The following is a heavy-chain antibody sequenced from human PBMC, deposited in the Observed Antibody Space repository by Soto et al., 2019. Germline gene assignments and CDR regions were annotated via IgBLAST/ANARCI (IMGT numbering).Heavy chain of an antibody. CDR1: GGTFSNYA. Sequence: QVQLVQSGAEVKKPGSSVKVSCKASGGTFSNYAISWVRQAPGQGLEWMGGIIPIFGTANYAQKFQGRVTITADESTSTAYMELSSLRSEDTAVYYCARVADTAMALGHSYYFDYWGQGTLVTVSS. V-gene: IGHV1-69*12. J-gene: IGHJ4*02. CDR3: ARVADTAMALGHSYYFDY. CDR2: IIPIFGTA. D-gene: IGHD5-18*01.